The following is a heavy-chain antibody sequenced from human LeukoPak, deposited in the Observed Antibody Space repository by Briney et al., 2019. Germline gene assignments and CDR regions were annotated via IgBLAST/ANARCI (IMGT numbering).Heavy chain of an antibody. Sequence: GGSLRLSCAASGFAFSDYGMHWVRQAPGKGLEWVAVIWYDGSNKYYADSVKGRFTISRDNSRNTLYLQMNSLRAEDTAVYYCVRELPPVVQYYFDYWGPGTLVTVSS. CDR3: VRELPPVVQYYFDY. CDR2: IWYDGSNK. V-gene: IGHV3-33*01. D-gene: IGHD3-22*01. CDR1: GFAFSDYG. J-gene: IGHJ4*02.